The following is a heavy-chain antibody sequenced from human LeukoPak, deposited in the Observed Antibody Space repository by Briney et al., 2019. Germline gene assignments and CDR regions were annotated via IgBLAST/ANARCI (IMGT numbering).Heavy chain of an antibody. CDR3: ARGAPVAIFGPGYDEYFEY. CDR2: MNPDSGNT. V-gene: IGHV1-8*01. J-gene: IGHJ4*02. Sequence: VASVTVSCKTSGYTFDNYDINWVRQAAGQRIEGMGWMNPDSGNTGYAHKFQRRVTMARNTSITTAYLELTGLTSGDTAIYYCARGAPVAIFGPGYDEYFEYWGQGTVVIVSS. CDR1: GYTFDNYD. D-gene: IGHD3-3*01.